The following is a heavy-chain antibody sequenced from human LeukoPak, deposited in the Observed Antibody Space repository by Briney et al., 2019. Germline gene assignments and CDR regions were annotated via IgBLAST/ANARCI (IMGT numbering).Heavy chain of an antibody. Sequence: ASVKVSCKASGYTFTSYAMHWVRQAPGQRLEWMGWINAGNGNTKYSQKFRGRVTITRDTSASTAYMELSSLRSEDTAVYFCARDYGDLAGYFDYWGQGALVTVSS. CDR1: GYTFTSYA. D-gene: IGHD4-17*01. V-gene: IGHV1-3*01. CDR3: ARDYGDLAGYFDY. J-gene: IGHJ4*02. CDR2: INAGNGNT.